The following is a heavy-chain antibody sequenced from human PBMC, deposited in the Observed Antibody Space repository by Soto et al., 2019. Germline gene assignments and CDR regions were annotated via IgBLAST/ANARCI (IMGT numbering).Heavy chain of an antibody. CDR3: ARVGSGWDYYYYGMDV. CDR1: GGSISSYY. J-gene: IGHJ6*02. CDR2: IYYSGST. D-gene: IGHD6-19*01. V-gene: IGHV4-59*01. Sequence: QVQLQESGPGLVKPSETLSLTCTVSGGSISSYYWSWIRQPPGKGLEWIGYIYYSGSTNYNPSLKSRVTISVDTSKNQFSLKLSSVTAADTAVYYCARVGSGWDYYYYGMDVWGQGTTVTVSS.